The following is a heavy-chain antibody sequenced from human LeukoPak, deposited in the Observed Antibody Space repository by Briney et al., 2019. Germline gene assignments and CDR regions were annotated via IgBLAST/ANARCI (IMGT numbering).Heavy chain of an antibody. D-gene: IGHD3-10*01. J-gene: IGHJ3*02. V-gene: IGHV2-5*02. CDR1: GFSLSTSGVG. CDR2: IFWDDDK. CDR3: ARPYYYGSGYYASAFDI. Sequence: SGPTLVNPTQTLTLTCIFSGFSLSTSGVGVAWIRQPPGKALEWLAVIFWDDDKRYRPSLKSRLTITKDTSENQVVLTMTNMDPVDTATYYCARPYYYGSGYYASAFDIWGQGTVVTVSS.